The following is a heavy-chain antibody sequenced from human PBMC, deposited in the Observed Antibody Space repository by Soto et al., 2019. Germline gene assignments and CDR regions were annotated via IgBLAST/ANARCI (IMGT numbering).Heavy chain of an antibody. CDR1: GYTFTSYY. J-gene: IGHJ6*02. D-gene: IGHD3-22*01. CDR3: ARDLGYYDIIFYPPWQRYYGMDF. CDR2: INPSGGST. V-gene: IGHV1-46*01. Sequence: SVKLSCKAAGYTFTSYYMHWVRQAPGQGLEWMGIINPSGGSTSYAQKFQGRVTMTRDTSTSTVYMELSSLRSEDTAVYYCARDLGYYDIIFYPPWQRYYGMDFWGQGTTVTVS.